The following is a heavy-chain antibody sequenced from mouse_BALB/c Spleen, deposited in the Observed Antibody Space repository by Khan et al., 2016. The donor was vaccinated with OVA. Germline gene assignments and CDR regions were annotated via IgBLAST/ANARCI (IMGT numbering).Heavy chain of an antibody. CDR2: ISYSGGT. CDR3: ARGNYDGYYFDY. CDR1: GYSITSGYA. J-gene: IGHJ2*01. Sequence: VQLKESGPGLVKPSQSLSLTCTVTGYSITSGYAWNWIRQFPGNQLEWMGYISYSGGTSYNPSLKSRISITRDTSKNQFFLQLNSVTTEDTATYYCARGNYDGYYFDYWGQGTPLTVAS. D-gene: IGHD2-4*01. V-gene: IGHV3-2*02.